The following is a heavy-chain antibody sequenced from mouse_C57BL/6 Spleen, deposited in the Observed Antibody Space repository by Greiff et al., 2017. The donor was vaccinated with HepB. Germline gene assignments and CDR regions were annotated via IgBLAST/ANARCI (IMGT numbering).Heavy chain of an antibody. D-gene: IGHD2-2*01. V-gene: IGHV1-85*01. CDR2: IYPRDGST. J-gene: IGHJ3*01. CDR1: GYTFTSYD. CDR3: ARGYDGWFAY. Sequence: QVKLMESGPELVKPGASVNLSCKASGYTFTSYDINWVKQRPGQGLEWIGWIYPRDGSTKYNEKFKGKATLTVDTSSSTAYMELHSLTSEDSAVYFCARGYDGWFAYWGQGTLVTVSA.